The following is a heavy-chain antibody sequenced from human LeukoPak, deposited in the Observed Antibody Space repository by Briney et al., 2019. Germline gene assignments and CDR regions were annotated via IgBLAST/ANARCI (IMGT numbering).Heavy chain of an antibody. CDR2: IKQDGGET. Sequence: GGSLRLSCAASGFPFSSYWMAWVRQAPGKGLEWVASIKQDGGETFYVDSVKGRFTISRDNAKNSLYLQMSSLRAEDTAVYYCARDLDSGNYFFAYWGQGTPATVSS. CDR1: GFPFSSYW. V-gene: IGHV3-7*01. J-gene: IGHJ4*02. D-gene: IGHD3-22*01. CDR3: ARDLDSGNYFFAY.